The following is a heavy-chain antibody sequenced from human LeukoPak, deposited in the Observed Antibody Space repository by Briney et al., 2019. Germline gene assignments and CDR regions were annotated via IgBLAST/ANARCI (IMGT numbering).Heavy chain of an antibody. Sequence: SVKASCKASGYIFIDYSMDWVRQAPGQGLEWMGRINPKSGVTNYAQKFQGSFTMTTDTSTSTAYADLSSLRFDDTAMYYCARTKWGSVQYFDYWGQGTLVTVSS. J-gene: IGHJ4*02. V-gene: IGHV1/OR15-1*01. D-gene: IGHD7-27*01. CDR2: INPKSGVT. CDR3: ARTKWGSVQYFDY. CDR1: GYIFIDYS.